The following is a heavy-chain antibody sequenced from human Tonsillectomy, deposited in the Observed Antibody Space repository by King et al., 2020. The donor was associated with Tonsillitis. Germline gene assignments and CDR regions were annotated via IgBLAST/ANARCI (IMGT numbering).Heavy chain of an antibody. D-gene: IGHD3-10*01. CDR2: VSYSGST. CDR3: TRGPPLVPTRYFAS. Sequence: VQLQQWGTGLLKPSETLSLTCGVSGGSLSYYYWSWIRQPPGKGLEWIGEVSYSGSTNYNSSLESRVKISVDTSKNQVSLRLTSVTAADIAVYYCTRGPPLVPTRYFASWGQGTLVSVSS. CDR1: GGSLSYYY. V-gene: IGHV4-34*01. J-gene: IGHJ4*02.